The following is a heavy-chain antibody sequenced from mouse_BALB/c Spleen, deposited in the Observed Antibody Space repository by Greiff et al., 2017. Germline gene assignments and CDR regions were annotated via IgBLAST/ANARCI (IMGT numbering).Heavy chain of an antibody. J-gene: IGHJ2*01. CDR1: GFNIKDSY. V-gene: IGHV14-3*02. CDR2: IDPANGNT. Sequence: EVQLLQSGAEFVKPGASVKLSCTASGFNIKDSYMHWVKQRPEQGLEWIGRIDPANGNTKYDPKFQGKATITADTSSNTAYLQLSSLTYEDAAVYYCARDYGNWGQGTTLTVSS. CDR3: ARDYGN. D-gene: IGHD2-1*01.